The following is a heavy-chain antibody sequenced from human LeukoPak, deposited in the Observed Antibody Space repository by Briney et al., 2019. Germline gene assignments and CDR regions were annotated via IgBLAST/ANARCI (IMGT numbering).Heavy chain of an antibody. Sequence: GVSLRRSCTASGFTLSSYAMSGVRQAPGEGLEWVSTISGSADNTNYAEAVKGRFTISRDNSKNTMYLQMNSLRAEDTAVYYCAKQGFGCWGQGTLVTVSS. J-gene: IGHJ4*02. V-gene: IGHV3-23*01. CDR1: GFTLSSYA. CDR2: ISGSADNT. CDR3: AKQGFGC.